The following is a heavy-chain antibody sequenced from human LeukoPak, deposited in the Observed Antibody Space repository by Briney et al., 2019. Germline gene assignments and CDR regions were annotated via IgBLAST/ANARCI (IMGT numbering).Heavy chain of an antibody. Sequence: SSQTLSLTCTVSGGPISSGSYYWSWIRQPPGKGLEWIGYIYYSGSTNYNPSLKSRVTISVDTSKNQFSLKVNSVTAADTAVYYCARDNPYGSGTDYWGQGTLVTVSS. V-gene: IGHV4-61*01. CDR2: IYYSGST. D-gene: IGHD3-10*01. CDR3: ARDNPYGSGTDY. CDR1: GGPISSGSYY. J-gene: IGHJ4*02.